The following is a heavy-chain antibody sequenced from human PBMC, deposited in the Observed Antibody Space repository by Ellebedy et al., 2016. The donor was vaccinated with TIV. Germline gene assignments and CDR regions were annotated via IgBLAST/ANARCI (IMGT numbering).Heavy chain of an antibody. CDR2: ISSSSSYI. CDR3: ARVRWLVKSPRYGMDV. Sequence: GGSLRLXCAASGFTFSSYSMNWVRQAPGKGLEWVSSISSSSSYIYYADSVKGRFTISRDNAKNSLYLQMNSLRAEDTAVYYCARVRWLVKSPRYGMDVWGQGTTVTVSS. J-gene: IGHJ6*02. D-gene: IGHD6-19*01. CDR1: GFTFSSYS. V-gene: IGHV3-21*01.